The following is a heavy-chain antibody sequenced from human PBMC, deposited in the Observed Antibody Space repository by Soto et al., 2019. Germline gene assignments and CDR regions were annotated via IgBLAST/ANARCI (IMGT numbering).Heavy chain of an antibody. J-gene: IGHJ5*02. V-gene: IGHV4-38-2*01. D-gene: IGHD1-26*01. CDR2: IYHRGST. CDR1: GYSISSGYY. Sequence: PSETLSLTCAVSGYSISSGYYWGWLRQPPGKGLEWIGSIYHRGSTFYNPSLKSRVTISVDTSKNQFSLKLSSVTAADTAVYYCAKDRGGKEVGGRIGPWGQGTLVTVSS. CDR3: AKDRGGKEVGGRIGP.